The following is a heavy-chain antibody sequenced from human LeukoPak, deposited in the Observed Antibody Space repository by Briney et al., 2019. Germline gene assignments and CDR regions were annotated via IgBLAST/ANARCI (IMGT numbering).Heavy chain of an antibody. D-gene: IGHD1-26*01. CDR1: GYTFTAYY. Sequence: GASVKLSCKASGYTFTAYYIQWVRQAPGQGLEWMGWINPNTDDTDYAQKFQVRVTVTRDTSISTSYMELSSLRSDDTAVYYCARGSGNYLFDYWGQGTLLTVSS. CDR2: INPNTDDT. V-gene: IGHV1-2*02. J-gene: IGHJ4*02. CDR3: ARGSGNYLFDY.